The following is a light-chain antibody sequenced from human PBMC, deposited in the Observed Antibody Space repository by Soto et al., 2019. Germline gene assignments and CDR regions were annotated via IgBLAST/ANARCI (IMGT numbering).Light chain of an antibody. CDR2: KAS. J-gene: IGKJ1*01. Sequence: DIRITQSLSSLPASVGDRVTIACRANQSISSYLNWYQQTPGKAPKLLIYKASSLESGVPSRFGGSGSGTEFTLTISSLQPDDFATYYCQQYNSYWTFGQGTKVDIK. V-gene: IGKV1-5*03. CDR1: QSISSY. CDR3: QQYNSYWT.